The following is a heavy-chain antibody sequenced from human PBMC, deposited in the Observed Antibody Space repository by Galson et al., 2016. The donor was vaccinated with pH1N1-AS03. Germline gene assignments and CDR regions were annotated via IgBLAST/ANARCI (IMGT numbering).Heavy chain of an antibody. V-gene: IGHV1-69*06. D-gene: IGHD2-2*01. CDR3: ARDSGYCRSTSCRGDAFDI. J-gene: IGHJ3*02. CDR1: EGTFSNFG. Sequence: SVKVSCKASEGTFSNFGISWVRQAPGQGLEWMGGFIPIFGTANVAQKFKGRVTITADNLELSSLRSDDTAVYYCARDSGYCRSTSCRGDAFDIWGQGTMVTVSS. CDR2: FIPIFGTA.